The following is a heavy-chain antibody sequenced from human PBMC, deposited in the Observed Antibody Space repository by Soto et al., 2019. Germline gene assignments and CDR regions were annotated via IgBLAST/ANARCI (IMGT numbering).Heavy chain of an antibody. J-gene: IGHJ4*02. V-gene: IGHV4-61*01. D-gene: IGHD6-19*01. CDR2: IYYSGST. Sequence: QVQLQESGPGLVKPSETLSLTCTVSGGSVSSGSYYWSWIRQPPGKGLEWIGYIYYSGSTNYNPSLTSRATISVDTSKNQFSLKLNSVTAADTAVYYCASYSSGWYDVSYWGQGTLVTVSS. CDR3: ASYSSGWYDVSY. CDR1: GGSVSSGSYY.